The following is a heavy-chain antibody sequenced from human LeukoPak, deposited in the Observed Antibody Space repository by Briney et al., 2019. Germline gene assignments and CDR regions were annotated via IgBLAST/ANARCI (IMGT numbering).Heavy chain of an antibody. CDR1: GGSISTTSYF. V-gene: IGHV4-39*02. D-gene: IGHD2-15*01. CDR2: IYYSGTT. CDR3: AREGYCSGGNCYHNWFDP. J-gene: IGHJ5*02. Sequence: PSETLSLTCTVSGGSISTTSYFWAWIRQPPGEGLEWIGSIYYSGTTYYNSSLKSRVSISVETSKNHFSLKMSSLTAADTAVYYCAREGYCSGGNCYHNWFDPWGQGTLVTVSS.